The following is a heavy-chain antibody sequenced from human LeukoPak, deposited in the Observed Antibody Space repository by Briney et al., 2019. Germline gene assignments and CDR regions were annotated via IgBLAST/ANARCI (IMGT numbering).Heavy chain of an antibody. V-gene: IGHV4-30-4*01. CDR2: IYYSGST. J-gene: IGHJ6*02. CDR3: ARRDPEAGYGMDV. Sequence: SQTLSLTCTVSGGSISSGDYYWSWIRQPPGKGLEWLGYIYYSGSTYYNPSLKSRVTISVDTSKNQFSLKLSSVTAADTAVYYCARRDPEAGYGMDVWGQGTTITVSS. CDR1: GGSISSGDYY. D-gene: IGHD2-21*02.